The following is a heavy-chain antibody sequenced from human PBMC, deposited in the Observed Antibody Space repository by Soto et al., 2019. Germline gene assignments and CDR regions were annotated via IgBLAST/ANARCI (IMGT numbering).Heavy chain of an antibody. J-gene: IGHJ6*02. CDR1: GFTFSTYP. V-gene: IGHV3-23*01. Sequence: GGPLRLSCAASGFTFSTYPMSWVRQAPGKGLEWVSGISGSGISTYYTDSVKGRFTISRDNSKNTVFLQMNSLRDEDTAVYYCVKPPVITASYYYYDMDVWGQGTTVTAP. CDR2: ISGSGIST. CDR3: VKPPVITASYYYYDMDV. D-gene: IGHD4-4*01.